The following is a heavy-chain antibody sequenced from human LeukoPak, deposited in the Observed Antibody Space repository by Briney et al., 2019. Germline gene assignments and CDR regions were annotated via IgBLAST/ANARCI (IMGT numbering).Heavy chain of an antibody. Sequence: PGGSLRLSCAASGFTFSSYGMSWVRQPPGKGLEWVSAISGSGGGTYYADSVKGRFTVSRDNSKNTLYLQMNSLRAEDTAVYYCAKDRDHYYDSSGYQGGYYWGQGTLVTVSS. D-gene: IGHD3-22*01. CDR3: AKDRDHYYDSSGYQGGYY. J-gene: IGHJ4*02. V-gene: IGHV3-23*01. CDR1: GFTFSSYG. CDR2: ISGSGGGT.